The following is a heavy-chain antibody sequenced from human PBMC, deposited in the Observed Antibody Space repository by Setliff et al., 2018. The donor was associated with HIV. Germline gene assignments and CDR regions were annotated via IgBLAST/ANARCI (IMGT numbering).Heavy chain of an antibody. J-gene: IGHJ4*02. Sequence: ASVKVSCKTSGYTFTGYYIHWVRQAPGQGLEWMGWIKPNGGGTYFAQKFQGRVTMTRDTSINTAYMDLSSLRSDDTAVYYCARADSGWGGFDYWGQGTLVTVSS. D-gene: IGHD6-19*01. V-gene: IGHV1-2*02. CDR2: IKPNGGGT. CDR3: ARADSGWGGFDY. CDR1: GYTFTGYY.